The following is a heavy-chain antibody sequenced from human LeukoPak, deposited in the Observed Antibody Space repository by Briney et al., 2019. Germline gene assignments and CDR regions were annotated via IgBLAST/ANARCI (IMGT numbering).Heavy chain of an antibody. CDR1: GGTFSSYA. V-gene: IGHV1-69*05. CDR3: ARDTYDFWSGYVGWFDP. Sequence: ASVKVSCKASGGTFSSYAISWVRQAPGQGLEWMGRIIPIFGTANYAQKFQGRVTITTDESTSTAYMELSSLRSEDTAVDYGARDTYDFWSGYVGWFDPWGQGTLVTVSS. D-gene: IGHD3-3*01. J-gene: IGHJ5*02. CDR2: IIPIFGTA.